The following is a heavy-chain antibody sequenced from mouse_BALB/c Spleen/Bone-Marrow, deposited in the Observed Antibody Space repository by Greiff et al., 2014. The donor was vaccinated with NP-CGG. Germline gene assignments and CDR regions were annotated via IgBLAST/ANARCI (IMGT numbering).Heavy chain of an antibody. Sequence: EVQRVESGGGLVKPGGSLKLSCAASGFTFSSYAMSWVRQTQEKRLEWVATISSGGHYTHYLDSVKGRFTISRDNAKNTLYLQMSSLRSEDTAMYYCARHKANWEGFVYWGQGTLVTVSA. J-gene: IGHJ3*01. CDR3: ARHKANWEGFVY. CDR1: GFTFSSYA. CDR2: ISSGGHYT. D-gene: IGHD4-1*01. V-gene: IGHV5-9-3*01.